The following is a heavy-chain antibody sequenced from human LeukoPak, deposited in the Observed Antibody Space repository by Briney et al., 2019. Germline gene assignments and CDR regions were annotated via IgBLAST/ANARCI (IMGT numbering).Heavy chain of an antibody. CDR2: IYYSGST. CDR3: ARQGRGGYKVYYMDV. V-gene: IGHV4-39*01. Sequence: TSETLSLTCTVSGGSISSSSYYWGWIRQPPGKGLEWMGSIYYSGSTYYNPSLKRRVTISVDTSKNQFSLKLSSVTAADTAVYYCARQGRGGYKVYYMDVWGKGTTVTVSS. J-gene: IGHJ6*03. D-gene: IGHD5-24*01. CDR1: GGSISSSSYY.